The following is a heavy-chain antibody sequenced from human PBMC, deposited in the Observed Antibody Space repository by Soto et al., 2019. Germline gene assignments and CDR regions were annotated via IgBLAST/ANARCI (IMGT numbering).Heavy chain of an antibody. CDR3: ARLVVVPAANVLGY. J-gene: IGHJ4*02. CDR1: GYTFSGYS. D-gene: IGHD2-2*01. Sequence: SVKVSCKASGYTFSGYSINWVRQAPGQGLEWMGWIIPIIGGANYAQKFQGRVTITADTSTSTAYMELSSLRSDDTAVYYCARLVVVPAANVLGYWGQGTLVPVSS. CDR2: IIPIIGGA. V-gene: IGHV1-69*10.